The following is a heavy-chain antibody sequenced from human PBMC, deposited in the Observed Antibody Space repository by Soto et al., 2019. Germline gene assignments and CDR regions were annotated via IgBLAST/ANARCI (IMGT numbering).Heavy chain of an antibody. CDR3: ASGLTAAIENNWFDP. D-gene: IGHD2-2*01. J-gene: IGHJ5*02. CDR2: ISKSGTTT. V-gene: IGHV3-48*01. Sequence: EVQLVESEGGLVQPGGSLRLSCAASGFTFSNHNMNWVRQAPGKGREWISYISKSGTTTDYADSVKGRFTISRDNAKNSLYLQMTSLRGEDTAVYYCASGLTAAIENNWFDPWGQGTLVAVSS. CDR1: GFTFSNHN.